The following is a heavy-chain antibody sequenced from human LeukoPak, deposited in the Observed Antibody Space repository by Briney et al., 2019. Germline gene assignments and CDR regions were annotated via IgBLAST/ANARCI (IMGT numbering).Heavy chain of an antibody. V-gene: IGHV3-11*04. D-gene: IGHD2-2*01. CDR3: ASEDIVVVPAAMGY. CDR1: GFTFSDYY. J-gene: IGHJ4*02. CDR2: ISSSGSTI. Sequence: PGGSLRLSCAASGFTFSDYYMSWIRQAPGKGLEWVSYISSSGSTIYYADSVKGRFTISRDNAKNSLYLQMNSLRAEDTAVYYCASEDIVVVPAAMGYWGQGTLVTVSS.